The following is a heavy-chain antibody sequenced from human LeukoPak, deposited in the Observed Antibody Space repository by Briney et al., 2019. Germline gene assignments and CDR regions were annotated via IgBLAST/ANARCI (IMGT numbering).Heavy chain of an antibody. CDR2: IYSSGTA. V-gene: IGHV4-4*07. CDR3: ARDPHREGYFDY. CDR1: GDSITSYY. Sequence: PSETLSLTCSVSGDSITSYYWNWIRQPAGKGLECIGRIYSSGTANDNPSLTSRVTMSVDMSKNQFSLKLTSVTAADTAVYYCARDPHREGYFDYWGQGTLVTVSS. J-gene: IGHJ4*02.